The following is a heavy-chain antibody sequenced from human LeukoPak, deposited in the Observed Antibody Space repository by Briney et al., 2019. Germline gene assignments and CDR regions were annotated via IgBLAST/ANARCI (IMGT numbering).Heavy chain of an antibody. CDR2: IKNDGSST. V-gene: IGHV3-74*01. CDR3: ARDEGYSGYVQDY. J-gene: IGHJ4*02. D-gene: IGHD5-12*01. CDR1: GVTFSRYW. Sequence: PGGSLRLSCAASGVTFSRYWMHWVRQAPGKGLVWVSRIKNDGSSTTYADAVKGRFTISRDNAKNSLYLQMNSLRDEDTAVYYCARDEGYSGYVQDYWGQGTLVTVSS.